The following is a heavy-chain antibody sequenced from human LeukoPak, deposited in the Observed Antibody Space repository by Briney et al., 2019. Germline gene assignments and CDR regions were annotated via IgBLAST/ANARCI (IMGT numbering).Heavy chain of an antibody. CDR3: ARASYCSDGSCYSDY. V-gene: IGHV1-18*01. CDR1: GYTFSSYS. J-gene: IGHJ4*02. D-gene: IGHD2-15*01. Sequence: ASVKVSCKASGYTFSSYSISWVRQAPGQEVEWMGWISAYNGNTIYAQKVKGRVTMTTDTSTSTAYMELRSLKSDDTAVYYCARASYCSDGSCYSDYWGQGTLVTVSS. CDR2: ISAYNGNT.